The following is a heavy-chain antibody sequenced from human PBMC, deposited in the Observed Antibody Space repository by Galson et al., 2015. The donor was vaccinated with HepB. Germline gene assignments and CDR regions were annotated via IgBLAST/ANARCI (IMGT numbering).Heavy chain of an antibody. D-gene: IGHD4-17*01. CDR3: ARVDYGDRERYFDY. Sequence: ETLSLTCAVSGGSISSSNWWSWVRQPPGKGLEWIGEIYHSGSTNYNPSLKSRVTISVDKSKNQFSLKLSSVTAADTAVYYCARVDYGDRERYFDYWGQGTLVAVSS. J-gene: IGHJ4*02. CDR2: IYHSGST. V-gene: IGHV4-4*02. CDR1: GGSISSSNW.